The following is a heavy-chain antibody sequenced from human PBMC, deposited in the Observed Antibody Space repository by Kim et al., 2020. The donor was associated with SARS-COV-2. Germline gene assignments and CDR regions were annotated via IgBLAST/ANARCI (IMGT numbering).Heavy chain of an antibody. Sequence: RYSPSFQGQVTISADKSISTAYLQWSSLKASDTAMYYCARQLTMISAFDIWGQGTMVTVSS. D-gene: IGHD3-22*01. J-gene: IGHJ3*02. CDR3: ARQLTMISAFDI. V-gene: IGHV5-51*01.